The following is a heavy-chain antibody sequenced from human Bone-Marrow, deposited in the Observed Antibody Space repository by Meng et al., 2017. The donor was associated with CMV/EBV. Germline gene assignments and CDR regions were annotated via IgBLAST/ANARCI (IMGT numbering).Heavy chain of an antibody. CDR1: GFTFSSYG. J-gene: IGHJ4*02. V-gene: IGHV3-30*02. Sequence: GESLKISCAASGFTFSSYGMHWVRQAPGKGLEWVAFIRYDGSNKYYADSVKGRFTISRDNSKNTLYLQMNSLRAEDTAVYYCAKDGALYYYDSSGYYGSGVSFDYWGQGTLVTVSS. CDR2: IRYDGSNK. CDR3: AKDGALYYYDSSGYYGSGVSFDY. D-gene: IGHD3-22*01.